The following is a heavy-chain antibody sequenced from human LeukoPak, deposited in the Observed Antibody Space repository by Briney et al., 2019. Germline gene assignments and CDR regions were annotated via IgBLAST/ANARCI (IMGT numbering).Heavy chain of an antibody. CDR2: IYYSGTT. Sequence: SETLSLTCAVYGGSISSYYWSWIRQPPGKGLEWIGYIYYSGTTNYNPSLKSRVTISVDTSKNQFSLKLSSVTAADTAVYYCARDGCSSTSCYPGVGFFDYWGQGTLVTVSS. CDR1: GGSISSYY. D-gene: IGHD2-2*01. V-gene: IGHV4-59*12. J-gene: IGHJ4*02. CDR3: ARDGCSSTSCYPGVGFFDY.